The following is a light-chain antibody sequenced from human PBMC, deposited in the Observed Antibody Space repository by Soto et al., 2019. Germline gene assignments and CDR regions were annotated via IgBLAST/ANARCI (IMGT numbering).Light chain of an antibody. J-gene: IGKJ1*01. CDR1: QSVSSN. Sequence: EIVMTQSQATLSVSPGERATLSCRASQSVSSNLAWYQQKPGQAPRLLIYGASTRATGIPARFSGSGSGTVFTLTISSLQSEDFAVYYCQQYNNWPPWTFGQGTKVEIK. V-gene: IGKV3-15*01. CDR3: QQYNNWPPWT. CDR2: GAS.